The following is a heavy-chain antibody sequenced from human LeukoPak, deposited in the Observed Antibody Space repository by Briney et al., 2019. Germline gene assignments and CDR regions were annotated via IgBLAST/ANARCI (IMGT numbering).Heavy chain of an antibody. CDR2: IYYSGST. J-gene: IGHJ4*02. Sequence: SETLSLTCTVSGGSISSHYWSWIRQPPGKGLEWIGYIYYSGSTNYNPSLKSRVTISVDTSKNQFSLKLSSVTAADTAVYYCARWVIPAATVDYWGQGTLVTVSS. CDR3: ARWVIPAATVDY. D-gene: IGHD2-2*01. V-gene: IGHV4-59*11. CDR1: GGSISSHY.